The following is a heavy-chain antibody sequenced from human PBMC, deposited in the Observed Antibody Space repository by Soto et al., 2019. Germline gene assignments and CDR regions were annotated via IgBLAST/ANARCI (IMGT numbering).Heavy chain of an antibody. CDR1: GFTFSSYG. CDR2: ISYDGSNK. J-gene: IGHJ6*02. V-gene: IGHV3-30*18. CDR3: AKDLATYYYDSSGYGMDV. D-gene: IGHD3-22*01. Sequence: QVQLVESGGGVVQPGRSLRLSCAASGFTFSSYGMHWVRQAPGKGLEWVAVISYDGSNKYYADSVKGRFTISRDNSKNMLYLQMNSLRAEDTAVYYCAKDLATYYYDSSGYGMDVWGQGTTVTVSS.